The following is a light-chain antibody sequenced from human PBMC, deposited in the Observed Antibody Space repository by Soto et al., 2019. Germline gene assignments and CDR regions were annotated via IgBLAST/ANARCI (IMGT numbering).Light chain of an antibody. CDR3: SSYTSNSTPL. Sequence: QSALTQPASVSGSPGQSIAISCTGTSSDVGGYNYVSWYQQHPGKAPKLMIYDVSERPLGVFDRFSGSKSGNTASLTISGLQAEDEADYYCSSYTSNSTPLFGGGTKVTVL. V-gene: IGLV2-14*01. J-gene: IGLJ2*01. CDR2: DVS. CDR1: SSDVGGYNY.